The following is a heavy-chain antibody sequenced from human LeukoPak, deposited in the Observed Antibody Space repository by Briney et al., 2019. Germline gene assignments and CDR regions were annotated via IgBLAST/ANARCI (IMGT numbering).Heavy chain of an antibody. V-gene: IGHV3-66*01. Sequence: GGSLRLSCAASGFTVSNNYMSWVRQAPGKGLEWVSVIYSGGSTYYADSVKGRFTISRDNSKNTLYLQMNSLRAEDTAVYYCARARSYSYGPDFDYWGQGTLVTVSS. J-gene: IGHJ4*02. CDR3: ARARSYSYGPDFDY. D-gene: IGHD5-18*01. CDR1: GFTVSNNY. CDR2: IYSGGST.